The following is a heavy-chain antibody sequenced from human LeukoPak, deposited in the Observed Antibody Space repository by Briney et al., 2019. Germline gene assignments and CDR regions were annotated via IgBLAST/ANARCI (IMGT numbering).Heavy chain of an antibody. CDR1: GYTFTGYY. J-gene: IGHJ3*02. CDR2: INPNSGGT. CDR3: ARGSCSSTSFSPLGAFDI. D-gene: IGHD2-2*01. V-gene: IGHV1-2*02. Sequence: ASVKVSCKASGYTFTGYYMHWVRQATGQGLEWMGWINPNSGGTNYAQKFQGRVTMTRDTSISTAYMELSRLRSDDTAVYYCARGSCSSTSFSPLGAFDIWGQGTMVTVSS.